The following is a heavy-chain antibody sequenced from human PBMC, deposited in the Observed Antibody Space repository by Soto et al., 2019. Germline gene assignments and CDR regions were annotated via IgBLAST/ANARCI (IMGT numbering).Heavy chain of an antibody. CDR1: GDSIRNYY. CDR2: FHYSGNT. Sequence: QVQLRDSGPGLVRPSATLVLTCTVSGDSIRNYYLHWLRQPPGKGMAWVGHFHYSGNTNYNRSLTSRVTISADTAKNEFSLSLHSVTAADTADYYCCMEGGLLISGVVWCQGGRVNVAS. J-gene: IGHJ4*02. D-gene: IGHD3-3*01. V-gene: IGHV4-59*01. CDR3: CMEGGLLISGVV.